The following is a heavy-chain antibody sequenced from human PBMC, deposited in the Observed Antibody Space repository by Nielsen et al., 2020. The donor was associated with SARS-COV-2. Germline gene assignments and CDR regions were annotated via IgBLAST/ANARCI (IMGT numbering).Heavy chain of an antibody. CDR3: ARGVVVVPAAPKVSYYYYGMDV. CDR1: GYTFTSYG. Sequence: ASVKVSCKASGYTFTSYGISWARQAPGQGLEWMGWISAYNGNTNYAQKLQGRVTMTTDTSTSTAYMELRSLRSDDTAVYYCARGVVVVPAAPKVSYYYYGMDVWGQGTTVTVSS. V-gene: IGHV1-18*01. CDR2: ISAYNGNT. D-gene: IGHD2-2*01. J-gene: IGHJ6*02.